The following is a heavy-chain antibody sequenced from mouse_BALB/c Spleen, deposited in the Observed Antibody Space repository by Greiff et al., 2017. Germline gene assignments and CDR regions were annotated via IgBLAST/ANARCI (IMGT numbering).Heavy chain of an antibody. CDR1: GFNIKDTY. CDR3: DRSGRLVRIYYAMDY. Sequence: EVQLQQSGAELVKPGASVKLSCTASGFNIKDTYMHWVKQRPEQGLEWIGRIDPANGNTKYDPKFQGKATMTADTSSNTAYLQLSSLTSEDTAVYYSDRSGRLVRIYYAMDYWGQGTSGTVSS. J-gene: IGHJ4*01. D-gene: IGHD2-3*01. V-gene: IGHV14-3*02. CDR2: IDPANGNT.